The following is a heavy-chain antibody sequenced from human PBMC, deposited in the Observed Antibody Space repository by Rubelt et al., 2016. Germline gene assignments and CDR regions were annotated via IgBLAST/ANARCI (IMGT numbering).Heavy chain of an antibody. CDR1: GGTFSSYA. CDR2: IIPIFGTA. Sequence: QVQLVQSGAEVKKPGSSVKVSCKASGGTFSSYAISWVRQAPGQGLEWMGGIIPIFGTANYAQKLQGRVTMTTDTATSTAYMELRSLRSDDTAVYYCARVMITFGGVIEVGWFDPWGQGTLVTVSS. D-gene: IGHD3-16*02. CDR3: ARVMITFGGVIEVGWFDP. J-gene: IGHJ5*02. V-gene: IGHV1-69*06.